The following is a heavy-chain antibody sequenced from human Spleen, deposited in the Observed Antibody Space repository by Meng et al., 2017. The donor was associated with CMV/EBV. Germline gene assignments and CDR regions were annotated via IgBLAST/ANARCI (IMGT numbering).Heavy chain of an antibody. D-gene: IGHD2-2*01. CDR3: ARDLAAMGFDP. V-gene: IGHV4-31*03. CDR2: LYFRWSH. Sequence: CPGSGGSLSRGGYYWSWIRQPPGKGLEWIWFLYFRWSHYFHPSLQSRVTISVDTSKNQFSLKLSSVTAADTAVYYCARDLAAMGFDPWGQGTLVTVSS. CDR1: GGSLSRGGYY. J-gene: IGHJ5*02.